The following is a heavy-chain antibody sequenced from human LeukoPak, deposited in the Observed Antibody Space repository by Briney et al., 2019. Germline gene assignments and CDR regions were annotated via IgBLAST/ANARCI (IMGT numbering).Heavy chain of an antibody. V-gene: IGHV3-23*01. CDR3: TKGPDRFRSGGNCYSDY. D-gene: IGHD2-15*01. J-gene: IGHJ4*03. CDR2: ISATGGTT. Sequence: GGSLRLSCAASGFTFSSYWMSWVRQAPGKGLEWVSGISATGGTTYYADSVKGRFTISRDSSKNTLYLQMNSLTAEDTAVYYCTKGPDRFRSGGNCYSDYWGQGTLVTVSS. CDR1: GFTFSSYW.